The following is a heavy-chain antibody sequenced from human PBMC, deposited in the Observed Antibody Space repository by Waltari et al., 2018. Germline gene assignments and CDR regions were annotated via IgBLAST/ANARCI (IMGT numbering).Heavy chain of an antibody. J-gene: IGHJ4*02. V-gene: IGHV3-74*01. CDR2: INSDGRAT. D-gene: IGHD1-26*01. CDR3: VRGMVRAVGFDF. CDR1: GFSFSNHW. Sequence: EVQLVESGGGLVQPGGSLRLSCAASGFSFSNHWFHWVRQAPGKGLVWCSCINSDGRATGYADSVKGRFTISRDDAKNTLYLQMNSLRAEDTAVYYCVRGMVRAVGFDFWGQGTLVTVSS.